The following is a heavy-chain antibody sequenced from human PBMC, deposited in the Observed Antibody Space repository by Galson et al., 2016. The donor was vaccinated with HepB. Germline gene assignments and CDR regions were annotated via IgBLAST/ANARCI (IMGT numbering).Heavy chain of an antibody. D-gene: IGHD2-8*02. V-gene: IGHV5-51*01. Sequence: KVSCKGSGYSFATYWIGWVCQMPGKGLEWMGLIYPGESDIRYSPSFEGHVTISVDKSISTAYLQWNSLKASDTAIYYCTRRRGYCNAGVCEDFDYWGQGALVTVSS. CDR1: GYSFATYW. CDR2: IYPGESDI. CDR3: TRRRGYCNAGVCEDFDY. J-gene: IGHJ4*02.